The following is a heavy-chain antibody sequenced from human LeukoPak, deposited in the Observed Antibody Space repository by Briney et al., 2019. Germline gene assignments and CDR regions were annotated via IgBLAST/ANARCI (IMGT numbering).Heavy chain of an antibody. Sequence: GGSLRLSCAASGFTFSSYVMHWVRQAPGKGLEWVAVISYDGSNKYYADSVKGRFTISRDNSKNTLHLQMHSLRAEDTAVYYCARDRLHYQLLSQADAFDIWGQGTMVTVSS. CDR3: ARDRLHYQLLSQADAFDI. CDR2: ISYDGSNK. D-gene: IGHD2-2*01. CDR1: GFTFSSYV. V-gene: IGHV3-30-3*01. J-gene: IGHJ3*02.